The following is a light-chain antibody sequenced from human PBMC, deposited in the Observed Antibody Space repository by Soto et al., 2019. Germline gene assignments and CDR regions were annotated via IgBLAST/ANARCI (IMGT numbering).Light chain of an antibody. V-gene: IGLV2-14*01. CDR1: SSDVGGYNY. CDR2: EVS. J-gene: IGLJ1*01. CDR3: SSYTSSSTIL. Sequence: QSVLTQPASVSGSPGQSITISCTGTSSDVGGYNYVSWYQQHPGKAPKLMIYEVSNRPSGVSNRFSGSKSGNTASPTISGLQAEDEADYYCSSYTSSSTILIGTGTKVTVL.